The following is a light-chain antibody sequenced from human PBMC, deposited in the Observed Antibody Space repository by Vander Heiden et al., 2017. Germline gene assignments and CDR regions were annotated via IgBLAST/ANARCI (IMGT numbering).Light chain of an antibody. Sequence: SFELTQPPSVSVSPGQTASITCTGDKLGDKYACWEQMKPGQSPVLVIYQDSKRPSGIPERCSGSNSGNTATLTISGTQAMDEADYYCQAWDSSTPYVFGTGTKVTVL. V-gene: IGLV3-1*01. J-gene: IGLJ1*01. CDR2: QDS. CDR3: QAWDSSTPYV. CDR1: KLGDKY.